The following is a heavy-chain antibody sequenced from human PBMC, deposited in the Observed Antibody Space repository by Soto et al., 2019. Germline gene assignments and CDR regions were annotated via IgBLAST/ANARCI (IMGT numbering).Heavy chain of an antibody. CDR2: LYYSGNT. Sequence: NPSETLSLTCTVSGGSISPFYWSWVRQPPGKGLEWIGYLYYSGNTNYNPSLKSRVTISVDASKNQVSLRLTSVTAADTAVYYCARVGGVAARTFGYWGQGTTVTVSS. J-gene: IGHJ4*03. D-gene: IGHD2-15*01. CDR1: GGSISPFY. V-gene: IGHV4-59*01. CDR3: ARVGGVAARTFGY.